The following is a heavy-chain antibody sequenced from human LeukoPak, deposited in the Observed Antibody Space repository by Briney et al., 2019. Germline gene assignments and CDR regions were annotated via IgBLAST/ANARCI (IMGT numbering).Heavy chain of an antibody. CDR1: GFTFSSYE. D-gene: IGHD3-10*01. J-gene: IGHJ6*03. CDR3: ARRRPSRITMVREGLYSYYYMDV. Sequence: GGSLRLSCAASGFTFSSYEMNWVRQAPGKGLEWVSYISSSGSTIYYADSVQGRFTIPRDNAKNSLYLQMDSLRAEDTAVYYCARRRPSRITMVREGLYSYYYMDVWGKGTTVTISS. V-gene: IGHV3-48*03. CDR2: ISSSGSTI.